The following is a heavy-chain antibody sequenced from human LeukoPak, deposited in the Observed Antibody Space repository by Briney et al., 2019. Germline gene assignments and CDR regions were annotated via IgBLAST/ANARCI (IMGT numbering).Heavy chain of an antibody. V-gene: IGHV4-39*01. J-gene: IGHJ4*02. Sequence: SETLSLTCTVSGVSISSSNSYWGWLRQPPGTGLEWIGSIYYTGNTYYNASLKSRVTISIDTSKNQISLRLTSVTAADTAMYYCARSTPYYYGSGSYYNFRPELWGQGTLVTVSS. CDR3: ARSTPYYYGSGSYYNFRPEL. CDR1: GVSISSSNSY. D-gene: IGHD3-10*01. CDR2: IYYTGNT.